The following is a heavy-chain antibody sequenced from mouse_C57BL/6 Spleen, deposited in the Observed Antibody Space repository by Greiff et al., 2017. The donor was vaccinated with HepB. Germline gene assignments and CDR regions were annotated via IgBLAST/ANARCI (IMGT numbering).Heavy chain of an antibody. V-gene: IGHV1-42*01. CDR1: GYSFTGYY. CDR2: INPSTGGT. J-gene: IGHJ2*01. Sequence: EVQVVESGPELVKPGASVKISCKASGYSFTGYYMNWVKQSPEKSLEWIGEINPSTGGTTYNQKFKAKATLTVDKSSSTAYMQLKSLTSEDSAVYYCARLERFDYWGQGTTLTVSS. CDR3: ARLERFDY.